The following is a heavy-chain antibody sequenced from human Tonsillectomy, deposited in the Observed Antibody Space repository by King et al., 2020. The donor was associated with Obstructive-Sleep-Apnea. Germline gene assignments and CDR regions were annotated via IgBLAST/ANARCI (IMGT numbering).Heavy chain of an antibody. CDR3: ARIVRGWAVAPENVGDY. J-gene: IGHJ4*02. V-gene: IGHV4-39*07. D-gene: IGHD6-19*01. CDR1: GGSISSSSYY. Sequence: QLQESGPGLVKPSETLSLTCTVSGGSISSSSYYWGWIRQPPGKGLEWIGSIYYSGSTYYNPSLKSRVTISVDTSKNQFSLKLSSVTAADTAVYYCARIVRGWAVAPENVGDYWGQGTLVTVSS. CDR2: IYYSGST.